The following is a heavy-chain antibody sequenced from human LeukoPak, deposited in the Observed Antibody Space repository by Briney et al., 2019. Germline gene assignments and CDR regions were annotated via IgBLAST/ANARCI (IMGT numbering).Heavy chain of an antibody. CDR2: IYYSGST. V-gene: IGHV4-59*01. CDR1: GGSISSYY. D-gene: IGHD2-15*01. Sequence: SETLSLTCTVSGGSISSYYWSWIRQPPGKGLEWIGYIYYSGSTNYNPSLKSRVTISVDTSKNQLSLKLSSVTAADTAVYYCARGSLGYCSGGSCYPFDYWGQGTLVTVSS. J-gene: IGHJ4*02. CDR3: ARGSLGYCSGGSCYPFDY.